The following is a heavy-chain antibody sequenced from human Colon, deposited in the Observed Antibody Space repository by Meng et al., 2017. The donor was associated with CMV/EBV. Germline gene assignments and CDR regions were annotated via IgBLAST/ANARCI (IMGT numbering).Heavy chain of an antibody. CDR3: YGAGGGSY. J-gene: IGHJ4*02. CDR1: GFTVSDNH. V-gene: IGHV3-53*01. D-gene: IGHD4/OR15-4a*01. CDR2: LYGDGIT. Sequence: GESLKISCAVSGFTVSDNHVNWVRQAPGKGLEWVSTLYGDGITAYADSVKGRFTVSRDTSKNTVYLQVNSLRADDTAVYYCYGAGGGSYWGQGTVVTVPQ.